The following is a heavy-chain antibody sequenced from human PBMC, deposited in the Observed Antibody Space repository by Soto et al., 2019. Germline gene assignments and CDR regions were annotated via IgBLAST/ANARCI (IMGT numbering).Heavy chain of an antibody. CDR1: GFTFSGYY. V-gene: IGHV3-11*01. CDR2: IGGRANSI. CDR3: ARLGSGWSVDY. J-gene: IGHJ4*02. D-gene: IGHD6-19*01. Sequence: QVQLVESGGGLVKPGGSLRLSCAASGFTFSGYYMSWIRQAPGKGLEWVPYIGGRANSIYYADSVKGRFTISRDNGKNSLFLQMDSLIVEDTAVYYCARLGSGWSVDYWGQGTLVTVSS.